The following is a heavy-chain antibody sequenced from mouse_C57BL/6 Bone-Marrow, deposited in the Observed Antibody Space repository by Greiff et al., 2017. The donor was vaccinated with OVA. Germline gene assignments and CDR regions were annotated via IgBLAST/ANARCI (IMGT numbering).Heavy chain of an antibody. J-gene: IGHJ1*03. D-gene: IGHD1-1*01. Sequence: EVKLMESGGGLVKPGGSLKLSCAASGFTFSSYAMSWVRQTPEKRLEWVATISDGGSYTYYPDNVKGRFTISRDNAKNNLYLQMSHLKSEDTAMYYCARDYYYGSSLYWYFDVWGTGTTVTVSS. CDR2: ISDGGSYT. CDR1: GFTFSSYA. V-gene: IGHV5-4*01. CDR3: ARDYYYGSSLYWYFDV.